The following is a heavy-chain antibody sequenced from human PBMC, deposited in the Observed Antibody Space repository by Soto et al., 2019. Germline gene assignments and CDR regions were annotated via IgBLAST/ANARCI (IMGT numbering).Heavy chain of an antibody. D-gene: IGHD3-22*01. Sequence: PGGSVRLSCAASGFTFTSYWMHWVRQAPGKGLVWVSRVDSDGSPTNYADSVKGRFTISRDNAKNTLYLQMNSLRAEDTAVYFCARERDGGFHYGSSDYYKPLDAFDVWGQGTMVTVSS. J-gene: IGHJ3*01. CDR3: ARERDGGFHYGSSDYYKPLDAFDV. V-gene: IGHV3-74*01. CDR1: GFTFTSYW. CDR2: VDSDGSPT.